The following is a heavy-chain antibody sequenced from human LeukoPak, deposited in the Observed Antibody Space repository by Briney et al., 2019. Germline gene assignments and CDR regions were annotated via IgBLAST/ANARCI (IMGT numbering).Heavy chain of an antibody. Sequence: GGSLRLSCGASGFTFNSHWMHWVRQAPGKGLEWVSSISSSSSYIYYADSVKGRFTISRDNAKNSLYLQMNSLRAEDTAVYYCAREMTTVTTLDYWGQGTLVTVSS. J-gene: IGHJ4*02. CDR3: AREMTTVTTLDY. V-gene: IGHV3-21*01. CDR2: ISSSSSYI. CDR1: GFTFNSHW. D-gene: IGHD4-17*01.